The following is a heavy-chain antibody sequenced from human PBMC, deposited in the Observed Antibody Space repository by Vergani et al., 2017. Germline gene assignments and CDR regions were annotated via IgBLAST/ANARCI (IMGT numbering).Heavy chain of an antibody. Sequence: VQLVESGGGLVQPGGSLRLSCAASGFTVSSYAMHWVRQAPGKGLEWVAIISYDGSNKYYADSVKGRFTISRDNSKKTLYLQMNSLRAEDTAVYYCAKIGYSSSWYEDRDYYMDVWGKGTTVTVSS. V-gene: IGHV3-30*18. CDR2: ISYDGSNK. J-gene: IGHJ6*03. D-gene: IGHD6-13*01. CDR1: GFTVSSYA. CDR3: AKIGYSSSWYEDRDYYMDV.